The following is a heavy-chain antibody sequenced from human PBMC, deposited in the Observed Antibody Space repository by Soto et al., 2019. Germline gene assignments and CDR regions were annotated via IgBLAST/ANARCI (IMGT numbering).Heavy chain of an antibody. Sequence: QVQVVQSGAEVKKPGSSVKVSCKASGGTFSDYAISWVRQAPGQGLEWMGGIIPLTETPVYAQTVQGRLTISADEITSVAYMELSTLRSDDTAVYYCAIGTRSSWSCDFWGQGTLFTVSS. V-gene: IGHV1-69*01. D-gene: IGHD6-13*01. J-gene: IGHJ4*02. CDR1: GGTFSDYA. CDR3: AIGTRSSWSCDF. CDR2: IIPLTETP.